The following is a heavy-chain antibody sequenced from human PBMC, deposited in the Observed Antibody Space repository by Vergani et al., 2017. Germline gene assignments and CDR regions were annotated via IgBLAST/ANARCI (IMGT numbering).Heavy chain of an antibody. D-gene: IGHD5-24*01. Sequence: QVQLVESGGGVVQPGRSLRLSCAASGFTFSSYAMHWVRQAPGKGLEWVAVISYDGSNKYYADSVKGRFTISRDNSKNTLYLQMNSLRAEDTAVYYCARGRVGTWYFDLWGRGTLVTVSS. CDR3: ARGRVGTWYFDL. J-gene: IGHJ2*01. V-gene: IGHV3-30*04. CDR1: GFTFSSYA. CDR2: ISYDGSNK.